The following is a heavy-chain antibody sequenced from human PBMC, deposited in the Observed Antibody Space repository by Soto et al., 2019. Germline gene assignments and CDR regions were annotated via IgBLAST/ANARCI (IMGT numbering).Heavy chain of an antibody. CDR3: AREFGSDLSAPGAVFDY. D-gene: IGHD2-21*02. Sequence: ASVKVSCKASGYSFTSYGISWVRQAPGQGLEWMGWISPYNGNTKYAQNFQGRVTMTTDTSTYTAYMELRSLRSDDPAVYYCAREFGSDLSAPGAVFDYWGQGTLVTVSS. CDR2: ISPYNGNT. J-gene: IGHJ4*02. V-gene: IGHV1-18*04. CDR1: GYSFTSYG.